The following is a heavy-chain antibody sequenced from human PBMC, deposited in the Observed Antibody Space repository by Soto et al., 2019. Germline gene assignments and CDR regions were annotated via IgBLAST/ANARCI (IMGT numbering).Heavy chain of an antibody. D-gene: IGHD1-26*01. V-gene: IGHV1-46*03. Sequence: ASVKVSCKASGYTFTSYYMHWVRQAPGQGLEWMGIINPSGGSTSYAQKFQGRVTMTRDTSTSTVYMELSSLRSEDTAVYYCARGDAIVGAIQDFDYWGQGTLVIVSS. CDR2: INPSGGST. J-gene: IGHJ4*02. CDR1: GYTFTSYY. CDR3: ARGDAIVGAIQDFDY.